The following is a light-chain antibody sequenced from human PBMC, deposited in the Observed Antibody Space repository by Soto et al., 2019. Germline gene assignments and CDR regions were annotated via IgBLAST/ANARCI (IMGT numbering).Light chain of an antibody. CDR3: HQRQSWPRT. V-gene: IGKV3-11*01. CDR2: QTS. CDR1: QYINTR. J-gene: IGKJ1*01. Sequence: EISLTPSPATLSPFPGDSATLSCRASQYINTRLAWYQHRPGQAPRLLIYQTSIRAAGIPARFSASGSGTDFTLTISDVQPEDFALYYCHQRQSWPRTFGQGTKVDIK.